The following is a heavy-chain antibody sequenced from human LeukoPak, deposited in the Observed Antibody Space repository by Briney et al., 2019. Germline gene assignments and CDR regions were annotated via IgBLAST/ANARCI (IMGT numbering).Heavy chain of an antibody. D-gene: IGHD3-22*01. CDR1: GFTFGDYA. CDR3: TRSYYDSSGYYYYYYMDV. CDR2: IRSKAYGGTT. Sequence: GGSLRLSCTASGFTFGDYAMIWVRQAPGKGLEWVGFIRSKAYGGTTEYAASVKGRFTISRDDSKSIAYLQMNSLKTEDTAVYYCTRSYYDSSGYYYYYYMDVWGKGTTVTISS. J-gene: IGHJ6*03. V-gene: IGHV3-49*04.